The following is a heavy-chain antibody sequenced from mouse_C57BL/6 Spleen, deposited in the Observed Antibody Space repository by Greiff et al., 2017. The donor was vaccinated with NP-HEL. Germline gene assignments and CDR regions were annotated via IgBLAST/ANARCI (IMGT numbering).Heavy chain of an antibody. J-gene: IGHJ2*01. CDR3: ARRLHYGSSPDY. CDR1: GFTFSDYG. V-gene: IGHV5-17*01. CDR2: ISSGSSTI. Sequence: EVQLVESGGGLVKPGGSLKLSCAASGFTFSDYGMHWVRQAPEKGLEWVAYISSGSSTIYYADTVKGRFTTSIDNAKNTLFLQMTSRRSEDTAMYYCARRLHYGSSPDYWGQGTTLTVSS. D-gene: IGHD1-1*01.